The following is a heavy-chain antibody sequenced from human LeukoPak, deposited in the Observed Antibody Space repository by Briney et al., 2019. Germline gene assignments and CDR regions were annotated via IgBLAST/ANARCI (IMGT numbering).Heavy chain of an antibody. CDR2: IYTSGST. Sequence: SETLSLTCTVSGGSISSYYWSWIRQPPGKGLEWIGYIYTSGSTNYNPSLKSRVTISVDTSKNQFSLKLSSVTAADTAVYYCARLRGNWNGGWGYYYMDVWGKGTTVTVSS. J-gene: IGHJ6*03. D-gene: IGHD1-1*01. CDR3: ARLRGNWNGGWGYYYMDV. CDR1: GGSISSYY. V-gene: IGHV4-4*09.